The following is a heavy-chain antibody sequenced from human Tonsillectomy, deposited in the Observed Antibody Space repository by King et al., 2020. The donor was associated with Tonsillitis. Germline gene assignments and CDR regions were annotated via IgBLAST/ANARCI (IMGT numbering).Heavy chain of an antibody. CDR2: IWYDGSNK. CDR3: ARVRLYDSSGYNAPDY. Sequence: VQLVESGGGVVQPGRSLRLSCAASGFTFSSYAMHWVRQAPGKGLEWVALIWYDGSNKYYADSVKGRFIISRDNSKNTLYLQMNSLRAEDTAVYYCARVRLYDSSGYNAPDYWGQGTLVTVSS. J-gene: IGHJ4*02. CDR1: GFTFSSYA. V-gene: IGHV3-33*08. D-gene: IGHD3-22*01.